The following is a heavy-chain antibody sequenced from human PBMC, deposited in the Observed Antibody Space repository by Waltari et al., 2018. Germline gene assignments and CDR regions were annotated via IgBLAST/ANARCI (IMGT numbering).Heavy chain of an antibody. D-gene: IGHD4-4*01. Sequence: EVQLVESGGDLVQPGGSLRLSCAASGFTFSNYWMHWVHQAPGKGLAWVSRINVDGSSTVYANSVAGRFTISRDNAKNTVYLEMSGLRAEDTAVYYCTRGEINYSRFDYWGQGSLVTVSS. CDR3: TRGEINYSRFDY. CDR2: INVDGSST. CDR1: GFTFSNYW. V-gene: IGHV3-74*01. J-gene: IGHJ4*02.